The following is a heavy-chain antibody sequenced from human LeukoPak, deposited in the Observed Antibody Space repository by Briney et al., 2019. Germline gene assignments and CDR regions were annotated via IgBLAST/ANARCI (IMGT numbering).Heavy chain of an antibody. CDR3: ARDIVVVVGATVHYGMDV. CDR2: INPSGSST. V-gene: IGHV1-46*01. D-gene: IGHD2-15*01. J-gene: IGHJ6*02. Sequence: ASVRVSCKASGGTFSSYAISWVRQAPGQGLEWMGIINPSGSSTSYAQRFQGRITMTRDTSTSTVYMELSSLRSEDTAVYYCARDIVVVVGATVHYGMDVWGQGTTVTVSS. CDR1: GGTFSSYA.